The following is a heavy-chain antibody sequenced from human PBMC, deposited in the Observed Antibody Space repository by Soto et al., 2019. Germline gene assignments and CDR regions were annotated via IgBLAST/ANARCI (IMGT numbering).Heavy chain of an antibody. D-gene: IGHD2-21*02. CDR1: GFTFSSYG. CDR3: AKDQCGGDCYADY. J-gene: IGHJ4*02. Sequence: QVQLMESGGGVVQPGRSLRLSCAASGFTFSSYGMHWVRQAPGKGLEWVAVISYDGSNKYYADSVKGRFTISRDNSKNTLYLQMNSLRAEDTAVYYCAKDQCGGDCYADYWGQGTLVTVSS. CDR2: ISYDGSNK. V-gene: IGHV3-30*18.